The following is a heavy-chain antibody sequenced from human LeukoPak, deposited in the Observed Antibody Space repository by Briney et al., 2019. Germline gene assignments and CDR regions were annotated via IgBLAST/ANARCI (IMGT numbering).Heavy chain of an antibody. J-gene: IGHJ6*02. Sequence: PGGSLRLSCAASGFTFSSYDMHRVRQATGKGLEWVSAIGTAGDTYYPGSVKGRFTISRENAKNSLYLQMNSLRAEDTAVYYCARGLAAAGSPRRYYYGMDVWGQGTTVTVSS. CDR3: ARGLAAAGSPRRYYYGMDV. CDR2: IGTAGDT. CDR1: GFTFSSYD. D-gene: IGHD6-13*01. V-gene: IGHV3-13*01.